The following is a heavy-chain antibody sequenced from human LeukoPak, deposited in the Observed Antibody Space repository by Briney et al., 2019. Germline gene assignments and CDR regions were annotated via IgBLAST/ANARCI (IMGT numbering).Heavy chain of an antibody. CDR2: ISSSSSYI. CDR1: GFTFSSYS. J-gene: IGHJ4*02. V-gene: IGHV3-21*01. Sequence: GGSLRLSCAASGFTFSSYSVNWVRQAPGKGLEWVSSISSSSSYIYYADSVKGRFTISRDNAKNSLYLQMNSLRAEDTAVYYCARVPRTGDWDYWGQGTLVTASS. CDR3: ARVPRTGDWDY. D-gene: IGHD7-27*01.